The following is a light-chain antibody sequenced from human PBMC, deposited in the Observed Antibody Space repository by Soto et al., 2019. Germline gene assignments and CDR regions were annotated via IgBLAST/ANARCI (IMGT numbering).Light chain of an antibody. CDR1: RSNIGTNY. V-gene: IGLV1-47*02. CDR3: AAWDDSLSGPV. Sequence: QSVLTQPPSASGTPGQRVTISCSGRRSNIGTNYVYWYQQFPGTAPKLLIYSNSHRPSGVPDRSSGSKSGTSASLAISGLRSDDEADYYCAAWDDSLSGPVFGGGTKLTVL. CDR2: SNS. J-gene: IGLJ3*02.